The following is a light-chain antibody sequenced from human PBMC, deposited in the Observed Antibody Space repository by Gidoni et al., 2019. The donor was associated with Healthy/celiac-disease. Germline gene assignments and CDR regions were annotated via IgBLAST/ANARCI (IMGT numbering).Light chain of an antibody. J-gene: IGKJ2*01. V-gene: IGKV1-5*03. CDR2: KAS. CDR1: QSISSW. CDR3: QQYNSYSYT. Sequence: DIQMTQSPSTLSASVGVRVTITCRASQSISSWLAWYQQKPGKAPKLLTYKASSLESGVPSRFSGSGSGTEFTLTISSLQPDDFATYYCQQYNSYSYTFGQGTKLEIK.